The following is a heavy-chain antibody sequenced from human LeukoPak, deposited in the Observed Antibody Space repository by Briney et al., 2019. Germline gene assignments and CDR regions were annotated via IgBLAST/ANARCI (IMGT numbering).Heavy chain of an antibody. CDR3: ARAVAGDDAFDI. J-gene: IGHJ3*02. Sequence: SETLSLTCTVSGGSISSSSYYWGWIRQPPGKGLEWIGSIYYSGSTYYNPSLKSRVAISVDTSKNQFSLKLSSVTAADTAVYYCARAVAGDDAFDIWGQGTMVTVSS. CDR2: IYYSGST. V-gene: IGHV4-39*07. CDR1: GGSISSSSYY. D-gene: IGHD6-19*01.